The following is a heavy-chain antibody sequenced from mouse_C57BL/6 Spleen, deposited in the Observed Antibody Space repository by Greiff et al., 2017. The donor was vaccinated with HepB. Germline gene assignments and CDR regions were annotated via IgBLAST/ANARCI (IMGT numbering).Heavy chain of an antibody. CDR3: ARRGYYGSLDV. V-gene: IGHV1-22*01. Sequence: VQLKESGPELVKPGASVKMSCKASGYTFTDYNMHWVKQSHGKSLEWIGYINPNNGGTSYNQKFKGKATLTVNKSSSTAYMELRSLTSEDSAVYYCARRGYYGSLDVWGTGTTVTVSS. J-gene: IGHJ1*03. D-gene: IGHD1-1*01. CDR1: GYTFTDYN. CDR2: INPNNGGT.